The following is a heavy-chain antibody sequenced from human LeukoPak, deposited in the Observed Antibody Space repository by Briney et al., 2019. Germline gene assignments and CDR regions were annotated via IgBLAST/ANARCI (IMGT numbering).Heavy chain of an antibody. V-gene: IGHV1-18*01. D-gene: IGHD3-22*01. Sequence: GASVKVSCKASGYTFTSYSISWGRQAPGQGLEWMGWISAYNGNTNYAQKLQGRVTMTTDTSTSTAYMELRSLRSDDTAVYYCARVVSVRGDSSGYPVGNDYWGQGTLVTVSS. CDR1: GYTFTSYS. J-gene: IGHJ4*02. CDR3: ARVVSVRGDSSGYPVGNDY. CDR2: ISAYNGNT.